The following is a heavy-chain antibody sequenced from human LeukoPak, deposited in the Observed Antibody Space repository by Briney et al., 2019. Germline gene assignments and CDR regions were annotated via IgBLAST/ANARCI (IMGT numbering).Heavy chain of an antibody. D-gene: IGHD3-9*01. J-gene: IGHJ3*02. CDR1: GFTFSSYA. CDR3: AKDILTGYGGAGAFDI. Sequence: GGSLRLSCAASGFTFSSYAMSWVRQAPGKGLEWVSAISGSGGSTYYADSVKGRFTISRDNSKNTLYLQMNSLRAEDTAVYYCAKDILTGYGGAGAFDIWGQGTMVTVSS. CDR2: ISGSGGST. V-gene: IGHV3-23*01.